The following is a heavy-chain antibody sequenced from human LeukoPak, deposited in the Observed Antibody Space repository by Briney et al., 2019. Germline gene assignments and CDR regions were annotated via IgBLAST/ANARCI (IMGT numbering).Heavy chain of an antibody. Sequence: GGSLRLSCAASGFTLSSYWMNWVRQAPGKGPEWVANIKQDGSEKYYVDSVKGRFTISRDNAKNSLYLQMNSLRAEDTAVYYCARVQWELRGVGSYFDYWGQGTLVTVSS. CDR2: IKQDGSEK. J-gene: IGHJ4*02. V-gene: IGHV3-7*01. CDR3: ARVQWELRGVGSYFDY. D-gene: IGHD1-26*01. CDR1: GFTLSSYW.